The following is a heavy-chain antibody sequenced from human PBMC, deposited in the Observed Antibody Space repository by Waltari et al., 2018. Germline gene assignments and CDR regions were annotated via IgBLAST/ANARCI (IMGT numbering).Heavy chain of an antibody. Sequence: QVQPQESGPGLVKPSETLSLTCAVSGYSISSNYFWGWVRQPPGKGLEWIGHIYDSETIFYNPSLKSRVTISLDTSKNHFSLKLSSLTAADTAVYFCARGLSKVADYWGQGILVTVSS. D-gene: IGHD1-26*01. CDR2: IYDSETI. CDR1: GYSISSNYF. V-gene: IGHV4-38-2*01. J-gene: IGHJ4*02. CDR3: ARGLSKVADY.